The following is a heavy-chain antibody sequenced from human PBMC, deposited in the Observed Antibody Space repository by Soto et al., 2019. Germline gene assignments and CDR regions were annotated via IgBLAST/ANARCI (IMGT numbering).Heavy chain of an antibody. Sequence: SETLSLTCAVSGGSISSGGYSWSWIRQPPGKGLEWIGYIYHSGSTYYNPSLKSRVTISVDRSKNQFSLKLSSVTAADTAVYYCARALHYYGSGSYLDYYYGMDVWGQGTTVTVSS. V-gene: IGHV4-30-2*01. D-gene: IGHD3-10*01. CDR3: ARALHYYGSGSYLDYYYGMDV. J-gene: IGHJ6*02. CDR1: GGSISSGGYS. CDR2: IYHSGST.